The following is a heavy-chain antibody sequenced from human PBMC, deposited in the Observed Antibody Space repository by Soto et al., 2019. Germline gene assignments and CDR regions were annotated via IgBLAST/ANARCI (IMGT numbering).Heavy chain of an antibody. V-gene: IGHV1-2*04. J-gene: IGHJ4*02. D-gene: IGHD2-15*01. CDR3: AREKEYCSGGSCRYPIGTFYFDY. CDR2: INPNSGGT. Sequence: ASVKVSCKASGYTFTGYYMHWVRQAPGQGLEWMGWINPNSGGTNYAQKFQGWVTMTRDTSISTAYMELSRLRSDDTAVYYCAREKEYCSGGSCRYPIGTFYFDYWGQGTLVTVSS. CDR1: GYTFTGYY.